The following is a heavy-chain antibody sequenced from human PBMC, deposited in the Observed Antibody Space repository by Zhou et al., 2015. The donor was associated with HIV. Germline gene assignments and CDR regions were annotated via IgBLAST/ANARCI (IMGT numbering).Heavy chain of an antibody. Sequence: QVQLVQSGAEVRKPGASVKVSCKASGYTFSNYGISWVRQAPGQGLEWMGWISVYNGNTNYAQKYQGRVSMTTDTSTSTAYMELRSLRSDDTALYYCARGIGETVTRRIWYFDLWGRGTLVTVSS. J-gene: IGHJ2*01. V-gene: IGHV1-18*01. D-gene: IGHD4-17*01. CDR2: ISVYNGNT. CDR1: GYTFSNYG. CDR3: ARGIGETVTRRIWYFDL.